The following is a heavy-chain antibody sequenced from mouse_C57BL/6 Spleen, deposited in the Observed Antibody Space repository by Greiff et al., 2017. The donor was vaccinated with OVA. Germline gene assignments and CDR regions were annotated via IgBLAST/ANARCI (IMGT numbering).Heavy chain of an antibody. J-gene: IGHJ1*03. V-gene: IGHV1-15*01. CDR1: GYTFTDYE. D-gene: IGHD1-1*01. CDR2: IDPETGGT. Sequence: QVQLKQSGAELVRPGASVTLSCKASGYTFTDYEMHWVKQTPVHGLEWIGAIDPETGGTAYNQKFKGKAILTADKSSSTAYMELRSLTSEDSAVYYCTPGSSWYFDVWGTGTTVTVSS. CDR3: TPGSSWYFDV.